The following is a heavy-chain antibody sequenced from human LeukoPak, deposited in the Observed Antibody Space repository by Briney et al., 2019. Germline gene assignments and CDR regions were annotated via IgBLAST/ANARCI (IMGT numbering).Heavy chain of an antibody. CDR3: ARGPYDSSGYGVGVAFLLYYYYYMDV. V-gene: IGHV3-48*04. CDR1: GFTFSSYG. Sequence: PGGSLRLSCAASGFTFSSYGMSWVRQAPGKGLEWVSYISSSGSTIYYADSVKGRFTISRDNAKNSLYLQMNSLRAEDTAVYYCARGPYDSSGYGVGVAFLLYYYYYMDVWGKGTTVTISS. J-gene: IGHJ6*03. CDR2: ISSSGSTI. D-gene: IGHD3-22*01.